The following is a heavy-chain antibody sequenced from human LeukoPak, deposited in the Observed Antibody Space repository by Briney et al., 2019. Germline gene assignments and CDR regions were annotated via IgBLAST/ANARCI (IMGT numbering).Heavy chain of an antibody. D-gene: IGHD3-22*01. V-gene: IGHV4-59*01. J-gene: IGHJ3*02. CDR1: GGSISSYY. CDR2: IYYSGST. Sequence: SETLSLTCTVSGGSISSYYWSWIRQPPGKGLEWIGYIYYSGSTNYNPSLKSRVTISVDTSKNQFSLKLSSVTAADTAVYYCARDRPGRRTYYYDSSGADAFDIWGQGTVVTVSS. CDR3: ARDRPGRRTYYYDSSGADAFDI.